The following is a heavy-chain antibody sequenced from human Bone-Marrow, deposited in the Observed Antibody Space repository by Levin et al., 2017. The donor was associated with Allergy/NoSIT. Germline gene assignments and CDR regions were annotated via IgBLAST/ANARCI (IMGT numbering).Heavy chain of an antibody. J-gene: IGHJ5*02. CDR3: AAEPQATYFRDRGGYFDR. D-gene: IGHD3-22*01. CDR1: GGSVNTASYY. Sequence: PGGSLRLSCTVSGGSVNTASYYWAWIRQPPGRGLEWIGTVYHNGNTYYAPSLKSRVSISVDTSKNHFSLRLPAVTAADTAVYYCAAEPQATYFRDRGGYFDRWGQGSLVTVSS. CDR2: VYHNGNT. V-gene: IGHV4-39*02.